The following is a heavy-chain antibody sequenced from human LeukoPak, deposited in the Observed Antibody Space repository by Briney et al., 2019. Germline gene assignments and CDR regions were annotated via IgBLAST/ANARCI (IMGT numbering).Heavy chain of an antibody. V-gene: IGHV1-46*01. D-gene: IGHD3-16*02. J-gene: IGHJ5*02. CDR2: INPSGGST. Sequence: ASVKVSCKASGYTFASYYMHWVRQAPGQGLEWMGIINPSGGSTSYAQKFQGRVTMTRDTSTSTVYMELSSLRSEDTAVYYCARGGKASYDYVWGSYRFSFELDPWGQGTLVTVSS. CDR3: ARGGKASYDYVWGSYRFSFELDP. CDR1: GYTFASYY.